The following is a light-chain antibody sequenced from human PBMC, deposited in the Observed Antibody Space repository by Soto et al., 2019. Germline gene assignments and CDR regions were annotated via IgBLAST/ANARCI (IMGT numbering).Light chain of an antibody. CDR2: DAS. Sequence: DIHMAQSASSLSASVGDRVTITCQASQDISNYLNWYQQKPGKAPKLLIYDASNLETGVPSRFSGSGSGTDFTFTISSLQPEDFATYYCQQSYSTPPTFGQGTKVDIK. V-gene: IGKV1-33*01. J-gene: IGKJ1*01. CDR3: QQSYSTPPT. CDR1: QDISNY.